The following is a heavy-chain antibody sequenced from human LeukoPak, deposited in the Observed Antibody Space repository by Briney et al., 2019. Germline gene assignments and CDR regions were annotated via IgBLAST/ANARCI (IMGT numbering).Heavy chain of an antibody. CDR2: ISSSGSTI. CDR3: ARAMSRGYSYGDAFDI. J-gene: IGHJ3*02. Sequence: GGSLRLSCAASGFTFSDYYMSWIRQAPGKGLEWVSYISSSGSTIYYADSVKGRFNISRDNAKNSLYLQMNSLRAEDTAVYYCARAMSRGYSYGDAFDIWGQGTMVTVSS. V-gene: IGHV3-11*04. CDR1: GFTFSDYY. D-gene: IGHD5-18*01.